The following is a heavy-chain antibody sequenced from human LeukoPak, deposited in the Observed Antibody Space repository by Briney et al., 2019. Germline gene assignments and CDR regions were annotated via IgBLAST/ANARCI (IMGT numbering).Heavy chain of an antibody. CDR2: IYTSGST. J-gene: IGHJ3*02. V-gene: IGHV4-59*10. D-gene: IGHD2-2*01. CDR1: GGSFSGYY. Sequence: SETLSLTCAVYGGSFSGYYWSWIRQPAGKGLEWIGRIYTSGSTNYNPSLKSRVTMSVDTSKNQFSLKLSSVTAADTAVYYCARAPIVVVPAAELPNDAFDIWGQGTMVTVSS. CDR3: ARAPIVVVPAAELPNDAFDI.